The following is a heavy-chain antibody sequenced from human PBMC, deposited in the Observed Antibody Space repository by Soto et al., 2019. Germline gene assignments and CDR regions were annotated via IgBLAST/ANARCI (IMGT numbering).Heavy chain of an antibody. CDR3: AAGRMDAFDI. CDR1: GGSISSSSYY. V-gene: IGHV4-39*01. J-gene: IGHJ3*02. CDR2: IYYSGST. Sequence: SETLSLTCTVSGGSISSSSYYWGWIRQPPGKGLEWIGSIYYSGSTYYNPSLKSRVTISVDTSKNQFSLKLSSVTAADTAVYYCAAGRMDAFDIWGQGTMVPASS.